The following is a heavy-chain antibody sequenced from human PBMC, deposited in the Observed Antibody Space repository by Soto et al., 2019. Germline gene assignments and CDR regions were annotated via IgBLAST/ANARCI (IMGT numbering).Heavy chain of an antibody. J-gene: IGHJ5*02. D-gene: IGHD2-2*01. Sequence: GGSLRLSCAASGFTFSSYAMHWVRQAPGKGLEWVAVISYDGSNKYYADSVKGRFTISRDNSKNTLYLQMNSLRAEDTAVYYCARDSPGRYCSSTSCRNWFDPWGHGTLVTVSS. CDR2: ISYDGSNK. CDR3: ARDSPGRYCSSTSCRNWFDP. CDR1: GFTFSSYA. V-gene: IGHV3-30-3*01.